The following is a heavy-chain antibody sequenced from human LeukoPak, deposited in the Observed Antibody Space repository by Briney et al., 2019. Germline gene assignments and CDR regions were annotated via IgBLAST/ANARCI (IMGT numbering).Heavy chain of an antibody. J-gene: IGHJ3*02. CDR2: IYYSGST. CDR3: ARRTIVVVPAAPHDAFDI. V-gene: IGHV4-39*01. D-gene: IGHD2-2*01. Sequence: PSETLSLTCTVSGGSIRSSTYYWGWIRQPPGKGLEWIGSIYYSGSTYYNPSLKSRVTISVDTSKNQFSLKLSSVTAADTAVYYCARRTIVVVPAAPHDAFDIWGQGTMVTVSS. CDR1: GGSIRSSTYY.